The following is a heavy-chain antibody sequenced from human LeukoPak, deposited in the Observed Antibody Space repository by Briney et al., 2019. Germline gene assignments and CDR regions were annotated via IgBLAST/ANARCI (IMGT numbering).Heavy chain of an antibody. CDR1: GFTFSSYA. V-gene: IGHV3-23*01. J-gene: IGHJ4*02. CDR2: ISGSGGST. Sequence: GGSLRLSCAASGFTFSSYAMSWVRQAPGKGLEWVSAISGSGGSTYYADSVKGRFTISRDNSKNTLYLQMNSLGAEDTAVYYCAKYDILTGYYGYYFDYWGQGTLVTVSS. CDR3: AKYDILTGYYGYYFDY. D-gene: IGHD3-9*01.